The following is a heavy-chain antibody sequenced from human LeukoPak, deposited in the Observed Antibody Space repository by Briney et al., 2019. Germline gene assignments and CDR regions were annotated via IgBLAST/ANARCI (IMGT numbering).Heavy chain of an antibody. CDR3: ARGPRRLYYDILTGYRPTYYFDY. V-gene: IGHV1-8*03. Sequence: ASVKVSCKASGYTFTSYDINWVRQATGQGLEWMGWMNPNSGNTGYAQKFQGRVTITRNTSISTAYMELSSLRSEDTAVYYCARGPRRLYYDILTGYRPTYYFDYWGQGTLVTVSS. CDR1: GYTFTSYD. J-gene: IGHJ4*02. CDR2: MNPNSGNT. D-gene: IGHD3-9*01.